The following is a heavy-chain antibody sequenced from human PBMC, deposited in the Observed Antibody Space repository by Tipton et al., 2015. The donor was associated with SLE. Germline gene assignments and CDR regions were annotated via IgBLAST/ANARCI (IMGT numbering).Heavy chain of an antibody. Sequence: SLKSRVTISVDTSKNQFSLKLSSVTAADTALYYCARAGGQWLVLGWGQRTLVTVSS. J-gene: IGHJ4*02. D-gene: IGHD6-19*01. V-gene: IGHV4-59*01. CDR3: ARAGGQWLVLG.